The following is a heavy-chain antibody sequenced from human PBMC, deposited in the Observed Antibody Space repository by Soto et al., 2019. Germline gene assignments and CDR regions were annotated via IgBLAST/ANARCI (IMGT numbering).Heavy chain of an antibody. D-gene: IGHD2-2*01. CDR1: GFTFSSYA. CDR3: VKAPNPSYCSSTSCSGAYYYYGMDV. J-gene: IGHJ6*02. Sequence: QLGGSLRLSCSASGFTFSSYAMHWVRQAPGKGLEYVSAISSNGGSTYYADSVKGRFTISRDNSKNTLYLQMSSLRAEDTAVYYCVKAPNPSYCSSTSCSGAYYYYGMDVWGQGTTVTVSS. V-gene: IGHV3-64D*06. CDR2: ISSNGGST.